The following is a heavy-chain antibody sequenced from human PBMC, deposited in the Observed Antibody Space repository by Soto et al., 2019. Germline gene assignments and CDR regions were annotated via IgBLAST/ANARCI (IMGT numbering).Heavy chain of an antibody. CDR1: GFTFSSYG. D-gene: IGHD3-10*01. V-gene: IGHV3-33*01. Sequence: QVQLVESGGGVVQPGRSLRLTCAASGFTFSSYGMHWVRQAPGKGLEWVAVIWYDGRNKYYADSVEGRFTISRDNSKNTLYLQMNSLRAEDTAVYYCARDRGRVRIFDYWGQGTLVTVSS. CDR2: IWYDGRNK. CDR3: ARDRGRVRIFDY. J-gene: IGHJ4*02.